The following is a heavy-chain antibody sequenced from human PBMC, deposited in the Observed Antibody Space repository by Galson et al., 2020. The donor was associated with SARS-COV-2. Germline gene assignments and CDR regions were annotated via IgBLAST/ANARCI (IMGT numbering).Heavy chain of an antibody. CDR1: GFSLPTSGVG. CDR2: LYWHDDE. CDR3: AHRRSDSDDGGDDGDCDFSAFDG. V-gene: IGHV2-5*01. Sequence: SGPTMPKHTQTLTLTCTFPGFSLPTSGVGVGWIRQPPGNDLERHALLYWHDDERYSPSLPNRLTITKDTSKNQVVLTITNMDPVDTATYYCAHRRSDSDDGGDDGDCDFSAFDGLGQGTMVAVCS. J-gene: IGHJ3*01. D-gene: IGHD2-21*01.